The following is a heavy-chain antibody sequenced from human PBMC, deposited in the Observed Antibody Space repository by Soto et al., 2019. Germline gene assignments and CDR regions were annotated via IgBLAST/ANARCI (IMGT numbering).Heavy chain of an antibody. V-gene: IGHV3-21*01. D-gene: IGHD3-10*01. Sequence: GGSLSLSCAASGFTFSSYSMNWVRQAPGKGLELVSSISSSSSYIYYADSVKGRFTISRDNAKNSLYPQMNSLRAEDTAVYYCARTGWFRGVTPGPQYYYGMDVWGQGTTVTVYS. CDR1: GFTFSSYS. CDR3: ARTGWFRGVTPGPQYYYGMDV. J-gene: IGHJ6*02. CDR2: ISSSSSYI.